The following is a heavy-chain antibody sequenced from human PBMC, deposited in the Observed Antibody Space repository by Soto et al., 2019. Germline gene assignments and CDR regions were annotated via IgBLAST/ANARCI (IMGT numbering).Heavy chain of an antibody. CDR1: GGSFSGYY. CDR2: INHSGST. CDR3: ARASTGDGLRYSKANWFDP. J-gene: IGHJ5*02. D-gene: IGHD3-9*01. V-gene: IGHV4-34*01. Sequence: SETLSLTCAVYGGSFSGYYWSWIRQPPGKGLEWIGEINHSGSTNYNPSLKSRVTISVDTSKNQFSLKLSSVTAADTAVYYCARASTGDGLRYSKANWFDPWGQGTLVTVSS.